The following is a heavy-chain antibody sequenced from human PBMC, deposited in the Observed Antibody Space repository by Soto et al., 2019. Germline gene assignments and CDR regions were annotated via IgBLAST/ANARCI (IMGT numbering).Heavy chain of an antibody. CDR1: GFTVSSNY. J-gene: IGHJ6*03. V-gene: IGHV3-66*01. D-gene: IGHD2-2*01. Sequence: GGSLRLSCAASGFTVSSNYMSWVRQAPGKGLEWVSVIYSGGSTYYADSVKGRFTISRDNSKNTLYLQMNSLRAEDTAVYYCARVTIGYCSSTSCYAGGVYYYYYYMDVWGKGTTVTVSS. CDR3: ARVTIGYCSSTSCYAGGVYYYYYYMDV. CDR2: IYSGGST.